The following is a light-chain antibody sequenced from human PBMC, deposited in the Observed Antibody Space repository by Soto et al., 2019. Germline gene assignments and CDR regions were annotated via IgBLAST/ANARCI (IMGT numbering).Light chain of an antibody. CDR1: ETITRW. Sequence: DIQMTQSPSTLSASEGDRVTITCRASETITRWMAWYQQKPGKAPKLLIYDASSLESGVPSRFSGIGSGTEFTLPISSLQPEDFGTYYCQQCYNCWTFGQGTKVDIK. CDR2: DAS. CDR3: QQCYNCWT. V-gene: IGKV1-5*01. J-gene: IGKJ1*01.